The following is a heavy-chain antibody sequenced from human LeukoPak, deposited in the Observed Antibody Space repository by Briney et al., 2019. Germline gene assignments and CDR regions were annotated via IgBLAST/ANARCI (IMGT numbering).Heavy chain of an antibody. CDR3: ARETVYYYDSSKPSDAFDI. CDR2: IKQDGSEK. Sequence: GGSLRLSCAASGFTFSSYWMSWVRQAPGKGLEGVANIKQDGSEKNYVGSVEGRFTISRDNAKNSLYLQMNSLRAEDTAVYYCARETVYYYDSSKPSDAFDIWGQGTMVTVSS. V-gene: IGHV3-7*01. J-gene: IGHJ3*02. D-gene: IGHD3-22*01. CDR1: GFTFSSYW.